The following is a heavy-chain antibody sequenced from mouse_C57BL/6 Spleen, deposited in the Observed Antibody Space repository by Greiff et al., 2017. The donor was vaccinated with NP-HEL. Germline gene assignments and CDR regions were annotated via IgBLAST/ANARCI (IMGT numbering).Heavy chain of an antibody. V-gene: IGHV1-55*01. CDR2: IYPGSGST. D-gene: IGHD1-1*01. Sequence: QVQLQQPGAELVKPGASVKMSCKASGYTFTSYWITWVKQRPGQGLEWIGAIYPGSGSTNYNEKFKSKATLTVDTYSSTAYMQLRSLTSEDSAVYYCARGFITTVKGAMDNWGQGTSVTVAS. CDR3: ARGFITTVKGAMDN. J-gene: IGHJ4*01. CDR1: GYTFTSYW.